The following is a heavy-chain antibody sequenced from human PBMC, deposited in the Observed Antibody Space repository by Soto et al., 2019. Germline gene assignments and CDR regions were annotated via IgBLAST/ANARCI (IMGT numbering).Heavy chain of an antibody. CDR3: ARDPSGALPGFDY. J-gene: IGHJ4*02. CDR1: GFTFSRYT. Sequence: EVHLVESGGGLVKPGGSLRLCCAASGFTFSRYTMNWVRQAPGKGLEYVSSISGSGTSIYYADSLKGRFTISRDNAKNSLYLQMNSLRVEDTAVYYCARDPSGALPGFDYWGQGTLVTVSS. D-gene: IGHD3-3*01. CDR2: ISGSGTSI. V-gene: IGHV3-21*01.